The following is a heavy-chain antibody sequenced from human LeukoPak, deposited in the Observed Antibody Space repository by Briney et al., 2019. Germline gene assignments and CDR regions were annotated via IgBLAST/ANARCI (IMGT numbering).Heavy chain of an antibody. D-gene: IGHD6-19*01. CDR3: AGRIAVAPRLDY. CDR2: INYSGTT. CDR1: GGSFSGYY. V-gene: IGHV4-34*01. Sequence: SETLSLTCAVYGGSFSGYYWSWIRQPPGKGLEWIASINYSGTTFYNPSLKSRVTISVDTSKNRFSLTLNSVTAADTAVYYCAGRIAVAPRLDYWGQGTLVTVSS. J-gene: IGHJ4*02.